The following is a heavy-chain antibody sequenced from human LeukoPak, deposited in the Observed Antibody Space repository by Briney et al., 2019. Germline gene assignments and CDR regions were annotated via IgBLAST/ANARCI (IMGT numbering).Heavy chain of an antibody. CDR2: INPNSGGT. Sequence: ASVKVSCKASGYTFTSYDINWVRQATGQGLEWMGWINPNSGGTNYAQKFQGRVTMTRDTSISTAYMELSRLRSDDTAVYYCARAVGATVTAYWGQGTLVTVSS. V-gene: IGHV1-2*02. J-gene: IGHJ4*02. CDR3: ARAVGATVTAY. D-gene: IGHD1-26*01. CDR1: GYTFTSYD.